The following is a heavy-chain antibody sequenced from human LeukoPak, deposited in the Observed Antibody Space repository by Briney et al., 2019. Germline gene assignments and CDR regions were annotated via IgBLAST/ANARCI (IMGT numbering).Heavy chain of an antibody. J-gene: IGHJ6*03. CDR2: IYYSGST. Sequence: SETLSLTCTVSGGSISSYYWSWIRQPPGKGLEWVGYIYYSGSTNYNPSLKSRVTISVDTSKNQFSLKLSSVTAADTAVYYCARQGMITFGGVIVYYYYYMDVWGKGTTVTISS. V-gene: IGHV4-59*08. CDR3: ARQGMITFGGVIVYYYYYMDV. CDR1: GGSISSYY. D-gene: IGHD3-16*02.